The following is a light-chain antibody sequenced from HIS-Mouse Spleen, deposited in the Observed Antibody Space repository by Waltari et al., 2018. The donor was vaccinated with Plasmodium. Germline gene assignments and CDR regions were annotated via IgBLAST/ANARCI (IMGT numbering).Light chain of an antibody. J-gene: IGLJ3*02. Sequence: SYELTQPSSVSVSPGQTARITCSGAVLAKKYARWFQKKPGQAPVLVIYKDSERFSGSSSGTTVTLTISGAQVEDEADYYCYSAADNNRVFGGGTKLTVL. CDR1: VLAKKY. CDR3: YSAADNNRV. V-gene: IGLV3-27*01. CDR2: KD.